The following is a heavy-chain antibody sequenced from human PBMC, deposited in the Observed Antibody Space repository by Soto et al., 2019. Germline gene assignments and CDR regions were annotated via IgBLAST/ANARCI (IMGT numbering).Heavy chain of an antibody. CDR1: GYTFTSYG. CDR2: ISAYNGNT. V-gene: IGHV1-18*01. D-gene: IGHD3-3*01. J-gene: IGHJ5*02. CDR3: ARDYNEASRGTIFGVVIIEDWFDP. Sequence: ASVKVSCKASGYTFTSYGISWVRQAPGQGLEWMGWISAYNGNTNYAQKLQGRVTMTTDTSTSTAYMELRSLRSDDTAVYYCARDYNEASRGTIFGVVIIEDWFDPWGQGTLVTVSS.